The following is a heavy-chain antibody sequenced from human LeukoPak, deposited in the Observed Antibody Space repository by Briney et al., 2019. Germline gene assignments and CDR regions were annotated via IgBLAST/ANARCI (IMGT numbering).Heavy chain of an antibody. J-gene: IGHJ5*02. CDR3: ARADYCSSTSCYGRGWFDP. D-gene: IGHD2-2*01. Sequence: PSETLSLTCTVSGGSISSYYWSWIRQPPGKGLEWIGYIYYSGSTNYNPSLKSRVTISVDTSKNQFSLKLSSVTAADTAVYYCARADYCSSTSCYGRGWFDPWGQGTLVTVSS. V-gene: IGHV4-59*01. CDR1: GGSISSYY. CDR2: IYYSGST.